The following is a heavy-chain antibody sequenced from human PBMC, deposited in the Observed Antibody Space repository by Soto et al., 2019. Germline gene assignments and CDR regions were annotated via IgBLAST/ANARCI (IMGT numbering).Heavy chain of an antibody. Sequence: QVQLVESGGGVVQPGRSLRLSCAASGFTFSSYGMHWVRQAPGKGLEWVAVIWYDGSNKYYADSVKGRFTISRDNYKNTLYLQMNSLRAEDTAVYYCARDFCSTTSCYRWGWYFDLWGRGTLVTVSS. CDR2: IWYDGSNK. D-gene: IGHD2-2*01. CDR3: ARDFCSTTSCYRWGWYFDL. V-gene: IGHV3-33*01. J-gene: IGHJ2*01. CDR1: GFTFSSYG.